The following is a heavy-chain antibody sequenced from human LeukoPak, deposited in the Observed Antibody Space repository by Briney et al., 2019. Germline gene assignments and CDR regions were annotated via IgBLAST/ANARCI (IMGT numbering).Heavy chain of an antibody. CDR2: IIPILGIA. Sequence: ASVKVSCKASRGTFSSYAISWVRQAPGQGLEWMGRIIPILGIANYAQKFQGRVTITAAKSTSTAYMELSSRRSEDTAVYYCARVEGYSGYESGYWGQGTLVTVSS. V-gene: IGHV1-69*04. D-gene: IGHD5-12*01. CDR1: RGTFSSYA. J-gene: IGHJ4*02. CDR3: ARVEGYSGYESGY.